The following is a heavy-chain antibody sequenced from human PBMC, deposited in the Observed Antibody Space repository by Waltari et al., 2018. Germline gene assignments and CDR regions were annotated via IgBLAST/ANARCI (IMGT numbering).Heavy chain of an antibody. CDR2: LSGSGATT. CDR1: GFSFGGFG. CDR3: AKAFRGYSGSYFDI. V-gene: IGHV3-23*01. Sequence: EVQLLESGGGLVQPGGSLRLSCPASGFSFGGFGMNWVRQAPGKGLEWVSALSGSGATTYYADSVRGRFTVSRDNSRNTVYLQMNSLRAEDTALYYCAKAFRGYSGSYFDIWGRGTLVAVSA. D-gene: IGHD5-12*01. J-gene: IGHJ4*02.